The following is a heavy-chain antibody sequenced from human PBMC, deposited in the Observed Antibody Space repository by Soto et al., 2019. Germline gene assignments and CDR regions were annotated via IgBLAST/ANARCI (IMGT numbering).Heavy chain of an antibody. CDR2: INNDGSTT. CDR3: ARGSPMSYYYGMDV. D-gene: IGHD2-15*01. Sequence: GGSLRLSCAASGFTFSSYWMHWVRQAPGKGLVWVARINNDGSTTNYADSVKGRFTISRDSTKDILYLQMNSLRAEDTALYYCARGSPMSYYYGMDVWGQGTTVTVSS. V-gene: IGHV3-74*01. J-gene: IGHJ6*02. CDR1: GFTFSSYW.